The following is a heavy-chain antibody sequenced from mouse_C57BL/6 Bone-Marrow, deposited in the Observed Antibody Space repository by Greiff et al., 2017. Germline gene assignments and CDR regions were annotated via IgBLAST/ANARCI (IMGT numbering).Heavy chain of an antibody. V-gene: IGHV5-6*01. Sequence: EVKLMESGGDLVKPGGSLKLSCAASGFTFSSYGMSWVRQTPDKRLEWVATISIGGSYTYYPDSVKGRFTISRDNAKNTLYLQMSSLKSEDTAMYYCARQEAMDYWGQGTSVTVSS. CDR3: ARQEAMDY. CDR2: ISIGGSYT. CDR1: GFTFSSYG. J-gene: IGHJ4*01.